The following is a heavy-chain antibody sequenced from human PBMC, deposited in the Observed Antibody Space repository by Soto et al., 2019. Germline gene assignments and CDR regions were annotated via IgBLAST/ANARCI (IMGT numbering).Heavy chain of an antibody. V-gene: IGHV1-8*01. CDR1: GYTFTSYD. CDR2: MNPNSGNT. Sequence: ASVKVSCKASGYTFTSYDINWVRRATGQGLEWMGWMNPNSGNTGYAQKFQGRVTMTRNTSISTAYMELSSLRSEDTVVYYGAGKTNYYCYCMDVWGQGTTVTVSS. J-gene: IGHJ6*02. CDR3: AGKTNYYCYCMDV.